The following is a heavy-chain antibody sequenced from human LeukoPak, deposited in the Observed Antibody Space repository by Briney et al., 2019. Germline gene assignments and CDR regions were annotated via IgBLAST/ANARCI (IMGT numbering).Heavy chain of an antibody. CDR2: ISAYNGNT. J-gene: IGHJ6*03. V-gene: IGHV1-18*01. Sequence: ASVKVSCKASGYTFTSYDINWVRQAPGQGLEWMGWISAYNGNTNYAQKLQGRVTMTTDTSTSTAYMELRSLRSDDTAVYYCARDQAAAGDYYYYYMDVWGKGTTVTVSS. CDR1: GYTFTSYD. CDR3: ARDQAAAGDYYYYYMDV. D-gene: IGHD6-13*01.